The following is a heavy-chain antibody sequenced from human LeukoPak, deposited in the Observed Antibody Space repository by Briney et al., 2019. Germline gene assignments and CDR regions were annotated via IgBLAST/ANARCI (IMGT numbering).Heavy chain of an antibody. Sequence: GGSLKLSCAASGFTFSSYSMNWVRQAPGKGLEWVSSISSSSSYIYYADSVKGRFTISRDDAKNSLYLQMNSLRAEDTAVYYCAREMPTGGRYPFGMDVWGQGTTVTVSS. V-gene: IGHV3-21*01. D-gene: IGHD7-27*01. J-gene: IGHJ6*02. CDR1: GFTFSSYS. CDR3: AREMPTGGRYPFGMDV. CDR2: ISSSSSYI.